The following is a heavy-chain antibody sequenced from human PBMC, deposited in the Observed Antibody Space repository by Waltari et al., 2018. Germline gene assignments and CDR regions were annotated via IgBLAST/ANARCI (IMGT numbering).Heavy chain of an antibody. Sequence: QVQLVQSGAEVKKPGASVKVSCKVSGYTLTELSMHWVRQAPGKGLEWMGGFDPEDGETIYAQKFQGRVTMTEDTSTDTAYMELSSLRSEDTAVYYCATTHGSGSYYTGYYYYYYGMDVWGQGTTVTVSS. V-gene: IGHV1-24*01. J-gene: IGHJ6*02. CDR1: GYTLTELS. D-gene: IGHD3-10*01. CDR2: FDPEDGET. CDR3: ATTHGSGSYYTGYYYYYYGMDV.